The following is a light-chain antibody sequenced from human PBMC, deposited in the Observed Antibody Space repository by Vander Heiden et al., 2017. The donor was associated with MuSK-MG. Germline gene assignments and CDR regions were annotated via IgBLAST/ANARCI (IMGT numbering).Light chain of an antibody. Sequence: DIQMTQSPSSLSASVGDRVTITCRASQSISSYLNWYQQKPGKAPKLLIYAASSLQSGVPSRYSGRGSGTAFTLTISSLQPADFATYYCQQSDSAQYTFGQGTKMEIK. J-gene: IGKJ2*01. CDR2: AAS. CDR3: QQSDSAQYT. CDR1: QSISSY. V-gene: IGKV1-39*01.